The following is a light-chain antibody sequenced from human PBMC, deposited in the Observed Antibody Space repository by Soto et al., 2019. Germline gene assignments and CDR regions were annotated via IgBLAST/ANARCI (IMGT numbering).Light chain of an antibody. CDR1: SSDVGGYNY. J-gene: IGLJ1*01. CDR3: SSYTSSSTRV. CDR2: DVS. V-gene: IGLV2-14*03. Sequence: QSVLTQPASVSGSPGQSITISCTGTSSDVGGYNYVSWYQQHPGKAPELMIYDVSNRPSGVSNRFSGSKSGNTASLTISGLQAEDEADYYCSSYTSSSTRVFGTGTQLTVL.